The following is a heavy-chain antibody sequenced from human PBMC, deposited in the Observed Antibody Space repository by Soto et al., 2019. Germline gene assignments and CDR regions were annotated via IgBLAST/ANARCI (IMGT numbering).Heavy chain of an antibody. D-gene: IGHD6-19*01. CDR3: AREIAVAGTGGFDY. CDR1: GFTFSSYA. V-gene: IGHV3-30-3*01. CDR2: ISYDGSNK. J-gene: IGHJ4*02. Sequence: GGSLRLSCAASGFTFSSYAMHWVRQAPGKGLEWVAVISYDGSNKYYADSVKGRFTISRDNSKNTLYLQMNSLRAEDTAVYYCAREIAVAGTGGFDYWGQGTLVTVSS.